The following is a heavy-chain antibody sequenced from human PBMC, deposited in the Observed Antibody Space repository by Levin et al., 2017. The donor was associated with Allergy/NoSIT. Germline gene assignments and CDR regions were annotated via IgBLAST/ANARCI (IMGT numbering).Heavy chain of an antibody. D-gene: IGHD3-9*01. CDR1: GFTFINYW. J-gene: IGHJ3*01. V-gene: IGHV3-7*04. CDR2: IKQDGSQK. CDR3: ARLRDDRTLFEV. Sequence: PGGSLRLSCAASGFTFINYWMSWVRQAPGKGLEWVATIKQDGSQKHYVDSVKGRFTISRDNAKNSLLLQVNTLSAEDTAVYYCARLRDDRTLFEVWGQGTMVTVSS.